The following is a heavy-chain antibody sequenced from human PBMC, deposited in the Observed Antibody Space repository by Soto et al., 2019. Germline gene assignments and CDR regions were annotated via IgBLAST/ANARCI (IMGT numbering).Heavy chain of an antibody. Sequence: ASVKVSCKASGYTFTGYYIHWVRQAPGQGLEWMGWINPNSGGTNYAQEFQGWVTMTRDTSISTAYMELSRLRSDDTAVYYCARERNFYYGSGSYKPLDYWGQGTLVTVS. CDR1: GYTFTGYY. CDR3: ARERNFYYGSGSYKPLDY. D-gene: IGHD3-10*01. V-gene: IGHV1-2*04. CDR2: INPNSGGT. J-gene: IGHJ4*02.